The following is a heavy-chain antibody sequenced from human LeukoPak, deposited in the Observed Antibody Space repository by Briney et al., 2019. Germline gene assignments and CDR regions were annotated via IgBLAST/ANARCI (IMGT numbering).Heavy chain of an antibody. CDR2: ISSSGSTI. D-gene: IGHD4-17*01. CDR1: GFSFSSYE. V-gene: IGHV3-48*03. Sequence: PGGSLRLSCAASGFSFSSYEMNWVRQAPGKGLEWVSYISSSGSTIYYADSVKGRFTISRDNAKNSLYLQMNSLRAEDTAVYYCATTLDYGFDYWGQGTLVTVSS. CDR3: ATTLDYGFDY. J-gene: IGHJ4*02.